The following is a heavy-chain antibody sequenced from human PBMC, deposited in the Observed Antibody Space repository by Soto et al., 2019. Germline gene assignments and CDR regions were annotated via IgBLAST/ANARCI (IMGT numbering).Heavy chain of an antibody. D-gene: IGHD2-15*01. CDR1: GYTFTSYD. CDR3: ARVRGLGGYCSGGSCYYYYYGMDV. V-gene: IGHV1-8*01. CDR2: MNPNSGNT. J-gene: IGHJ6*02. Sequence: QVQLVQSGAEVKKPGASVKVSCKASGYTFTSYDINWVRQATGQGLEWMGWMNPNSGNTGYAQKFQGRVTMTRNTSISTAYMERSSLRSEDTAVYYCARVRGLGGYCSGGSCYYYYYGMDVWGQGTTVTVSS.